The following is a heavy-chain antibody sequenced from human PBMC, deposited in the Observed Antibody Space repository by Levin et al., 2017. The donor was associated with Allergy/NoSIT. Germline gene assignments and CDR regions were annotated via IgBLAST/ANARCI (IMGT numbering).Heavy chain of an antibody. J-gene: IGHJ3*02. Sequence: GESLKISCAASGFTFSSYWMSWVRQAPGKGLEWVANIKQDGTEKYYVDSVKGRFTISKDNAENSMFLRMSSLRVEDTAVYYCARNWRSAFDSGGQGTTVTVSS. CDR2: IKQDGTEK. D-gene: IGHD2-8*02. CDR3: ARNWRSAFDS. V-gene: IGHV3-7*04. CDR1: GFTFSSYW.